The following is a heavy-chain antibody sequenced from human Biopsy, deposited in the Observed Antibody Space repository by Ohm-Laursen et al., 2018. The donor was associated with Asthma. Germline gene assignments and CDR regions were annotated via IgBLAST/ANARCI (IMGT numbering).Heavy chain of an antibody. CDR2: LIPVLATP. J-gene: IGHJ6*02. CDR1: GDSFNNFA. V-gene: IGHV1-69*13. D-gene: IGHD5-12*01. CDR3: ARGYSGTDRIVYYYSGLEV. Sequence: SAKASCKASGDSFNNFAISWVRQAPGQGLEWMGGLIPVLATPAHAQRFEGRVTITADESTSTAYMELSSLRSEDTAVYYCARGYSGTDRIVYYYSGLEVWGQGTTVTVSS.